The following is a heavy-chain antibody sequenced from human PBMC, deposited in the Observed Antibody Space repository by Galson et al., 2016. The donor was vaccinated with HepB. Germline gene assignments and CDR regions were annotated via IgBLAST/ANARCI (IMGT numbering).Heavy chain of an antibody. D-gene: IGHD3-10*01. Sequence: SVKVSCKASGGTFSSYAISWVRQAPGQGLEWMGGVIPILNSPTYAQRFQGRVTITADKSTTTAYMELSSLKSDDTAVYYCATLRAHYYGSVTRDFWGQGTLVTVSS. V-gene: IGHV1-69*10. J-gene: IGHJ4*02. CDR3: ATLRAHYYGSVTRDF. CDR1: GGTFSSYA. CDR2: VIPILNSP.